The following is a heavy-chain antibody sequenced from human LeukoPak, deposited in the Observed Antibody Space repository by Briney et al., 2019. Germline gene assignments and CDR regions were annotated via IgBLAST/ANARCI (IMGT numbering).Heavy chain of an antibody. CDR3: ARSIVVVTADYFDY. V-gene: IGHV4-59*01. Sequence: PSETLSLTCTVSGGSISSYYWSWIRQPPGKGLEWIGYIYYSGSTNYNPSLKSRVTISVDTSKNQFSLKLSSVTAADTAVYYCARSIVVVTADYFDYWGQGTLVTVSS. CDR2: IYYSGST. CDR1: GGSISSYY. D-gene: IGHD2-21*02. J-gene: IGHJ4*02.